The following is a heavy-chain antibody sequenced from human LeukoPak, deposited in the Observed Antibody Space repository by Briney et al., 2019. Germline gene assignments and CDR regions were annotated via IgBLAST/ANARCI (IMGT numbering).Heavy chain of an antibody. CDR3: AREYSSSAPPLY. D-gene: IGHD6-13*01. J-gene: IGHJ4*02. CDR2: ISDTGST. CDR1: GDSISSYY. V-gene: IGHV4-59*01. Sequence: SETLSLTCTVSGDSISSYYWSWIRQPPGKGLEWIGYISDTGSTDYNPSLKSRVTISVDTSKNQFSLKLSCVTAADTALYYCAREYSSSAPPLYWGQGTLVTVSS.